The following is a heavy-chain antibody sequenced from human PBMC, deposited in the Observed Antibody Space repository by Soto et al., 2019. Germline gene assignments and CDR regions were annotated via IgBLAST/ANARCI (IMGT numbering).Heavy chain of an antibody. D-gene: IGHD4-17*01. V-gene: IGHV3-66*01. CDR2: IYSGGST. Sequence: GGSLRLSCAASGFTVSSNYMSWVRQAPGKGLEWVSVIYSGGSTYYADSVKGRFTISRDNSKNTLYLQMNSLRAEDTAVYYCAREVWHGDYNFDYWGQGTLVTVSS. CDR3: AREVWHGDYNFDY. J-gene: IGHJ4*02. CDR1: GFTVSSNY.